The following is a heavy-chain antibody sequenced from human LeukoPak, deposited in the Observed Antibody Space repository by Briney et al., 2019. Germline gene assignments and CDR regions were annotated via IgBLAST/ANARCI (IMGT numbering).Heavy chain of an antibody. CDR3: VSFYETY. D-gene: IGHD2/OR15-2a*01. Sequence: GGSLRLSCAASGNYWMHWVRQVPGKGLVWVSHINSDGSWTSYADSVKGRFTISEDNAKNTVYLQMNSLRAEDTAVYYCVSFYETYWGRGTLVTVSS. J-gene: IGHJ4*02. CDR2: INSDGSWT. CDR1: GNYW. V-gene: IGHV3-74*01.